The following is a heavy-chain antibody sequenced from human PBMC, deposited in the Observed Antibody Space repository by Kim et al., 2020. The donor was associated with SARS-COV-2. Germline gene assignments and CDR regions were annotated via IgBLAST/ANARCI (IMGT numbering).Heavy chain of an antibody. D-gene: IGHD4-17*01. CDR3: ASGPDYGDYPHFDY. Sequence: PSLKSRVTISVDKAKSQFSRKLSSVTAADTAVYYCASGPDYGDYPHFDYWGQGTLVTVSS. V-gene: IGHV4-4*02. J-gene: IGHJ4*02.